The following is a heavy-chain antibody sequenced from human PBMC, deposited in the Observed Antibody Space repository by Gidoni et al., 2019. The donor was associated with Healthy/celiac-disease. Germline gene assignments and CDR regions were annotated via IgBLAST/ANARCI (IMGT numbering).Heavy chain of an antibody. D-gene: IGHD2-2*01. CDR3: AKDDHIVVVPAATTAYYYYGMDV. Sequence: NKYYADSVKGRFTISRDNSKNTLYLQMNSLRAEDTAVYYCAKDDHIVVVPAATTAYYYYGMDVWGQGTTVTVSS. CDR2: NK. J-gene: IGHJ6*02. V-gene: IGHV3-30*02.